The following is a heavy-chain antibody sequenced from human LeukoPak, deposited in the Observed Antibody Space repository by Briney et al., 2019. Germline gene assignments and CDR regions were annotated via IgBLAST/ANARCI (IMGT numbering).Heavy chain of an antibody. Sequence: PGGSLRLSCAASGFTFSTFWMTWVRQAPGKGLEWVANIKHDGSEKYYVDSVKGRFTISRDNPVNSLYLQMNSLRAEDTAVYYCARGRLRGDFDYWGQGTLVTVSS. CDR3: ARGRLRGDFDY. CDR2: IKHDGSEK. D-gene: IGHD2-21*01. J-gene: IGHJ4*02. CDR1: GFTFSTFW. V-gene: IGHV3-7*02.